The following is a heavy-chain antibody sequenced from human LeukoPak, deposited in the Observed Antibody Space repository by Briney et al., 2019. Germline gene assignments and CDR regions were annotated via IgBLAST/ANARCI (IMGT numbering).Heavy chain of an antibody. CDR3: ARVAGESRDY. J-gene: IGHJ4*02. CDR1: GFTFSSYT. CDR2: ITSGSGFK. V-gene: IGHV3-21*01. Sequence: GGSLRLSCAASGFTFSSYTMSWVRQAPGKGLEWVSSITSGSGFKFYADSVKGRFTISRDNAKNSLYLQMNSLRAEDTAVYYCARVAGESRDYWGQGTLVTVSS.